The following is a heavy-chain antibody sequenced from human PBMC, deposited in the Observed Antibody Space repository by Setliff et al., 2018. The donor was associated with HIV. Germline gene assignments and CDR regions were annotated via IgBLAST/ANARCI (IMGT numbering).Heavy chain of an antibody. J-gene: IGHJ4*02. V-gene: IGHV3-74*03. Sequence: GSLRLSCATSGFTFNSYWMHWVRQAPGKGLVWVSRINGDGSSTTYADSVKGRFTISRDNAKKTVYLQMSSLRVEDTAVYYCAKSSHYYDSSSYYSDYYFDYWGQGTLVTVSS. CDR1: GFTFNSYW. CDR3: AKSSHYYDSSSYYSDYYFDY. D-gene: IGHD3-22*01. CDR2: INGDGSST.